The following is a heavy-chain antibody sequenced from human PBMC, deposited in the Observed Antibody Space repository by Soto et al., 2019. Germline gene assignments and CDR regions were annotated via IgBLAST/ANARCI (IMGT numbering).Heavy chain of an antibody. J-gene: IGHJ2*01. CDR2: IIPIFGTA. D-gene: IGHD3-22*01. Sequence: QVELVQSGAEVKKPGSSVKVSCQASEDTFRNYAISWVRQAPGQGLEWMGGIIPIFGTANYAQKFQGRVTIAADTSANTVYLELSSLRSEDTAVYYCGSTMYDSSAYYYWYLGLWGRGTLVTVSS. CDR1: EDTFRNYA. CDR3: GSTMYDSSAYYYWYLGL. V-gene: IGHV1-69*06.